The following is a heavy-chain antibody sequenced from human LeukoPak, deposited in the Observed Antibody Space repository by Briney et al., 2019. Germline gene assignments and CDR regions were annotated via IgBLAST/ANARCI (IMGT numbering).Heavy chain of an antibody. CDR3: ARQPEGTWFDR. D-gene: IGHD1-1*01. CDR2: IDSSDFYI. J-gene: IGHJ5*02. Sequence: GESLRISCQGSGYSFTSNWFSWVRQMRGNGLEWRGRIDSSDFYINDSPSFKGHVTISAANSLSTSSLPCSSLKASATALYYRARQPEGTWFDRWGQGTLVTVSS. CDR1: GYSFTSNW. V-gene: IGHV5-10-1*01.